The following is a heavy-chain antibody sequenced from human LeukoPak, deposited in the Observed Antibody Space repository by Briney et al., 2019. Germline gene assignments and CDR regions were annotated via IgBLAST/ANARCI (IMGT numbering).Heavy chain of an antibody. CDR3: ARGVVPAAILYPAFDY. CDR1: GSSFTSYW. Sequence: GASLKISCKGSGSSFTSYWIGWVRQMPGKGLEWMGIIYPGDSDTRYSPSFQGQVTNSADKSISTAYLQWSSLKASDTAMYYCARGVVPAAILYPAFDYWGQGTLVTVSS. V-gene: IGHV5-51*01. J-gene: IGHJ4*02. D-gene: IGHD2-2*02. CDR2: IYPGDSDT.